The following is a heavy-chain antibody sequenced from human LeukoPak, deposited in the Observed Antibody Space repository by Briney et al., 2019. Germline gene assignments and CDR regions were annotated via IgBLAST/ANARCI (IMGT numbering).Heavy chain of an antibody. CDR1: GGSISSGSYY. CDR2: IYTSGIT. V-gene: IGHV4-61*02. J-gene: IGHJ3*02. CDR3: ARAYGSGSLDAFDI. Sequence: SETLSLTCTVSGGSISSGSYYWSWIRQPAGKGLEWVGRIYTSGITNYNPSPKSRVTISVDTSKNQFSLKLSSVTAADTAVYYCARAYGSGSLDAFDIWGQGTMVTVSS. D-gene: IGHD3-10*01.